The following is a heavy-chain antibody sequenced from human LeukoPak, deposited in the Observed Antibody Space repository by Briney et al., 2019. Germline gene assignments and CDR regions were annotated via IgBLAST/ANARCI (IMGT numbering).Heavy chain of an antibody. CDR3: ARLKDGYNSFVDY. CDR2: IYYSGST. D-gene: IGHD5-24*01. CDR1: GGSISSSSYY. V-gene: IGHV4-39*01. Sequence: SETLSLTCTVSGGSISSSSYYWGWIRQPPGKGLEWIGSIYYSGSTYYNPSLKSRVTISVDTSKNQFSLKLSSVTAADTAVYYCARLKDGYNSFVDYWGQGTLVTVSS. J-gene: IGHJ4*02.